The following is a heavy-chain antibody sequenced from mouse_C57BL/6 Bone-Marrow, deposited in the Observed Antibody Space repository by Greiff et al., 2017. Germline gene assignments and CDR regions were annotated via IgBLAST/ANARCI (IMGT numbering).Heavy chain of an antibody. CDR2: IDPSDIYT. J-gene: IGHJ1*03. V-gene: IGHV1-50*01. CDR1: GYTFTSYW. D-gene: IGHD2-4*01. CDR3: ARDYGSDYDGNWYFDV. Sequence: QVQLQQPGAELVKPGASVKLSCKASGYTFTSYWMQWVKQRPGQGLEWIGEIDPSDIYTNYNQKFKGKATLTVDTSSSTAYMQLSSLTSEDSAVYYCARDYGSDYDGNWYFDVWGTGTTVTVSS.